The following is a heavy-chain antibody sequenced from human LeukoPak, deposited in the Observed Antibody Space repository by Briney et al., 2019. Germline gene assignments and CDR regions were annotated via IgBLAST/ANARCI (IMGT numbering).Heavy chain of an antibody. CDR3: AKEAAYPILPSAS. Sequence: GGSLRLSCAASGFTFSNYWMNWVRQAPGKGLEWVANIKQDGSEKYYVDSVKGRFTVSRDNAKNSLYLQMNSLRAEDTAVYYWAKEAAYPILPSASWGQGPLVTVSS. CDR1: GFTFSNYW. J-gene: IGHJ5*02. D-gene: IGHD1-26*01. V-gene: IGHV3-7*01. CDR2: IKQDGSEK.